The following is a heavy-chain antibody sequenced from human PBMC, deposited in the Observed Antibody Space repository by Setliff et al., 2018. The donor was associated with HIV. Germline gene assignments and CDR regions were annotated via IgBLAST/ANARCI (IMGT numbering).Heavy chain of an antibody. CDR1: GGSISSSLYY. CDR3: ARASGSGTHPHY. J-gene: IGHJ4*02. D-gene: IGHD3-10*01. V-gene: IGHV4-39*07. CDR2: VYYNGTT. Sequence: KPSETLSLTCTVSGGSISSSLYYWGWIRQPPGKGLEWVGSVYYNGTTHYNPSLKTRVTVSVDTENQFSLKLSSVIAADTAVYYCARASGSGTHPHYWGQGTLVTVSS.